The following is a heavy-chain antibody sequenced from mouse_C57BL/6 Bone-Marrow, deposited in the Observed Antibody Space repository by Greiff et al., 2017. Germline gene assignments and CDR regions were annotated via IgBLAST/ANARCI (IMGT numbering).Heavy chain of an antibody. CDR1: GFNIKDDY. CDR2: IDPENGDT. D-gene: IGHD3-1*01. V-gene: IGHV14-4*01. Sequence: EVQLQQPGAELVRPGASVKLSCTASGFNIKDDYMHWVKQRPEQGLEWIGWIDPENGDTEYASKFQGKATITADTASNTAYLQLSSLTSEDTAVYYCTTWALLWYFDVWGTGTTVTVSS. CDR3: TTWALLWYFDV. J-gene: IGHJ1*03.